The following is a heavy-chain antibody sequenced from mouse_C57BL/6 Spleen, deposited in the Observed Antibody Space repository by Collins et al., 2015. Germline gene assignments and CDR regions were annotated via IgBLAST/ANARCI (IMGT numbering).Heavy chain of an antibody. V-gene: IGHV1-22*01. CDR2: INPNNGGT. Sequence: EVQLQQSGPELMKPGASVKMSCKASGYTFTDYNMHWVKQSHGKSLEWIGYINPNNGGTSYNQKFKGKATLTVNKSSSIAYMELRSLTSEDSAVYYCARLDGYDFWFAYWGQGTLVTVSA. CDR1: GYTFTDYN. CDR3: ARLDGYDFWFAY. D-gene: IGHD2-2*01. J-gene: IGHJ3*01.